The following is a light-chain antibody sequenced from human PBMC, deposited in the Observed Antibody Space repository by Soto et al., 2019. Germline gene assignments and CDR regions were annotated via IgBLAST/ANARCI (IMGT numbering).Light chain of an antibody. Sequence: EIVLTQSPGTLSLSPGERATLSCRASQSVTSYLAWYHRAPGQAPRLLIFGASIRATGIPDRFSGSGYGTEFTLTISRLEPEDFAVYYCQQYGSSPYTFGQGTKLEIK. J-gene: IGKJ2*01. CDR1: QSVTSY. CDR2: GAS. CDR3: QQYGSSPYT. V-gene: IGKV3-20*01.